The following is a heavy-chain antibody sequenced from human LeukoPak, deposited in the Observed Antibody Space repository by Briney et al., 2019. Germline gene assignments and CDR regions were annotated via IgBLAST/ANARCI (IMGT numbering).Heavy chain of an antibody. Sequence: GRSLRLSCAASEFTFNIYGMHWVRQAPGKGLEWVAVILYDGNDKYYADSVKGRFTVSRDNSKNTLYLQMNSLRTEDTAVYYCAKTSNYYGTYGMDVWGQGTAVAVSS. D-gene: IGHD3-10*01. CDR3: AKTSNYYGTYGMDV. CDR1: EFTFNIYG. CDR2: ILYDGNDK. V-gene: IGHV3-30*18. J-gene: IGHJ6*02.